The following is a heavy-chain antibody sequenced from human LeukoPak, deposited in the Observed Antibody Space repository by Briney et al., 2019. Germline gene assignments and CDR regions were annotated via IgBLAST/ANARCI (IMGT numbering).Heavy chain of an antibody. V-gene: IGHV3-23*01. CDR2: ISGSGGGT. J-gene: IGHJ4*02. CDR3: ARDSFAGYDSSGYSSYDY. CDR1: GITLSNYA. Sequence: PGGSLRLSCAVSGITLSNYAMSWVRQAPGKGLEWVAGISGSGGGTHYADSLKGRFTISRDNAKNSLYLQMNSLRAEDTAVYYCARDSFAGYDSSGYSSYDYWGQGTLVTVSS. D-gene: IGHD3-22*01.